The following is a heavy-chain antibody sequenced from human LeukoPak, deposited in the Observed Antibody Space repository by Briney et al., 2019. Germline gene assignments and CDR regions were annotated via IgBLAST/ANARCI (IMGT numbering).Heavy chain of an antibody. J-gene: IGHJ3*02. CDR3: ARVFSTAMVTDAFDI. Sequence: GGSLRLSCAASGFTFSNFWMNWVRQAPGKGLEWVANIKQDGSVKHYVDSVKGRFTISRDNTKNSLYLQMNSLRAEDTAVYYCARVFSTAMVTDAFDIWGQGTMVTVSS. CDR2: IKQDGSVK. D-gene: IGHD5-18*01. V-gene: IGHV3-7*01. CDR1: GFTFSNFW.